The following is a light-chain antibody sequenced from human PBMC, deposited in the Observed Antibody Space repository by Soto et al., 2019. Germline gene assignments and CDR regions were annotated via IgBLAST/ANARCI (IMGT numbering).Light chain of an antibody. CDR3: QQYIRWPLT. J-gene: IGKJ4*01. Sequence: EIVMTQSPATLSVSPGERATLSCRASQSVSSNLAWFQQKPGQGPRLLIYGTSTRAPGVPARFSGSGSGTEFTLTISSLQSEDYAVYFCQQYIRWPLTFGGGTKVDIK. V-gene: IGKV3-15*01. CDR1: QSVSSN. CDR2: GTS.